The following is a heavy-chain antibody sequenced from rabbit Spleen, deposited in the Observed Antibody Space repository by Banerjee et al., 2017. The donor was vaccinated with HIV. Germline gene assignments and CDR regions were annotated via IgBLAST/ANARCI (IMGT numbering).Heavy chain of an antibody. Sequence: QSLEESGGGLVQPEGSLTLTCKASGFSFNTYWMCWVRQAPGKGLEWIGCIYGGSSVTYYASWAKGRFTISRTSSTTVDLQMTTLTAADTATYFCARDTGTSFSTYGMDLWGQGTLVTVS. D-gene: IGHD8-1*01. CDR2: IYGGSSVT. CDR1: GFSFNTYW. J-gene: IGHJ6*01. V-gene: IGHV1S40*01. CDR3: ARDTGTSFSTYGMDL.